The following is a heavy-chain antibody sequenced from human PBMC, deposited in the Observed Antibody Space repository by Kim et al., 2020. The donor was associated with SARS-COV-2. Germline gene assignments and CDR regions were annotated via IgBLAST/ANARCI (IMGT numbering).Heavy chain of an antibody. D-gene: IGHD6-13*01. Sequence: GGSLRLSCAASGFTFDDYAMHWVRQAPGKGLEWISGISWNSGRIGYADSVKGRFTISRDNAKNSLYLQMNSLRAEDTALYYCAKGRGAAAVSELDYWGQGTLVTVSA. V-gene: IGHV3-9*01. CDR1: GFTFDDYA. CDR2: ISWNSGRI. J-gene: IGHJ4*02. CDR3: AKGRGAAAVSELDY.